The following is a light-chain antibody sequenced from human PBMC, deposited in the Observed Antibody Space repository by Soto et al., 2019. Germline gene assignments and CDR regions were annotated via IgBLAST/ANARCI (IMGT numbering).Light chain of an antibody. V-gene: IGKV3-20*01. J-gene: IGKJ1*01. Sequence: EIVLMQSPGTLSLSPGERATLSCRASQSVSSSYFAWYQQKPGQAPRLLIYGASSRATGIPDRFSGSVSGTDVTLTISRLEPEDFAVYYCQQDGSSPQTFGQGTKVEIK. CDR1: QSVSSSY. CDR2: GAS. CDR3: QQDGSSPQT.